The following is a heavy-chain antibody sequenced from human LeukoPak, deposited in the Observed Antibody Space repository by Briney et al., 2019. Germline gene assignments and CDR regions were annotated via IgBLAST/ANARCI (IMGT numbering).Heavy chain of an antibody. V-gene: IGHV4-61*02. CDR1: GGSVTSGNYY. J-gene: IGHJ4*02. CDR3: AREPPGY. CDR2: IYTNGGA. Sequence: SQTLSLXCTVSGGSVTSGNYYWNWIRQPAGKGLEWIGRIYTNGGASYNPSLKSRVTISIDASKNQFSLKLSSVTAADTAVYYCAREPPGYWGQRILVTVSS.